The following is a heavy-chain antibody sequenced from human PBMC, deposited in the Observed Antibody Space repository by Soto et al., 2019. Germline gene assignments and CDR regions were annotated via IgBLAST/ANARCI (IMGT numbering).Heavy chain of an antibody. CDR3: AREDTYYYGSGSYRAFDY. Sequence: LSLSFAASGFTFSSYAMHWVRQAPGKGLEWVAVISYDGSNKYYADSVKGRFTISRDNSKNTLYLQMNSLRAEDTAVYYCAREDTYYYGSGSYRAFDYWGQGTLVTVSS. V-gene: IGHV3-30-3*01. D-gene: IGHD3-10*01. CDR1: GFTFSSYA. J-gene: IGHJ4*02. CDR2: ISYDGSNK.